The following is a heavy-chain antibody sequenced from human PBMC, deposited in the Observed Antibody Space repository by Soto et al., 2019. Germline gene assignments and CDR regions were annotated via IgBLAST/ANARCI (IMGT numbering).Heavy chain of an antibody. CDR3: AREIKTSKRSAFDI. D-gene: IGHD6-6*01. CDR1: GFTFSDYW. V-gene: IGHV3-33*08. Sequence: GGSLRLSCASSGFTFSDYWMHWVRQAPGKGLEWVAVIWYDGSNKYYADSVKGRFTISRDNSKNTLYLQMNSLRAEDTAVYYCAREIKTSKRSAFDIWGQGTMVTVSS. CDR2: IWYDGSNK. J-gene: IGHJ3*02.